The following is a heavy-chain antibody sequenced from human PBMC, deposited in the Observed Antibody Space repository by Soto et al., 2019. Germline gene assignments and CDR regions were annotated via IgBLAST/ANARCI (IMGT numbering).Heavy chain of an antibody. V-gene: IGHV3-48*01. Sequence: EVQLVESGGSLVQPGGSLRLSCAASGFTFSSYSMSWVRQAPGKGLEWVSYMTSGSTTIFYADSVKGRFTISRDNAKNSLYLQMNSLRAEDTAVYYCASWLISLHAFDMWGQGTMVTISS. CDR1: GFTFSSYS. CDR3: ASWLISLHAFDM. J-gene: IGHJ3*02. D-gene: IGHD6-19*01. CDR2: MTSGSTTI.